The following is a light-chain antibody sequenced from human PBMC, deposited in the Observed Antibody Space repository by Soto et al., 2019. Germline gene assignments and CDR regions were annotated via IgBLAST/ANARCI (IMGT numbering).Light chain of an antibody. CDR3: QQCYSYPWT. Sequence: DIQMTQSPSTLSASAGDRVTITCRASQSISSYLAWYQQRPGKPPKLLVYRASSLESGVPSRFSGSGYGTAFTLTISSLQPDDFAADYCQQCYSYPWTFGQGTNVDIK. CDR1: QSISSY. CDR2: RAS. J-gene: IGKJ1*01. V-gene: IGKV1-5*03.